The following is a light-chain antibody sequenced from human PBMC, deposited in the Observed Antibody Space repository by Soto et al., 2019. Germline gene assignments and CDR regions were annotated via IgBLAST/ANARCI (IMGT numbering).Light chain of an antibody. V-gene: IGKV3-15*01. Sequence: EILMTQSPATLSVSPGEGASLSCRVSQSVTTKLAWYQQRPGQPPRLLIYDASTRATGVPATFSGSGSGTDFTLTISSLQSDDFVVYFCQQYNDWPTFGQGTKVEI. J-gene: IGKJ1*01. CDR2: DAS. CDR3: QQYNDWPT. CDR1: QSVTTK.